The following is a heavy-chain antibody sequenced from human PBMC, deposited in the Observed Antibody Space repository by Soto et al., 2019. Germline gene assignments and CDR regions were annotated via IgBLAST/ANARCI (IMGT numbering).Heavy chain of an antibody. CDR2: IYYGGST. Sequence: PSQTLSLTCTGSGGSVSSGSYYWSGIGQPPGKGLEWIGYIYYGGSTNYNPSLKSRVTISVDTSKNQFSLKLSSVTAADTAVYYCARVGSTMVRGDLVGGFDPWGQGTLVTVS. J-gene: IGHJ5*02. CDR1: GGSVSSGSYY. D-gene: IGHD3-10*01. CDR3: ARVGSTMVRGDLVGGFDP. V-gene: IGHV4-61*01.